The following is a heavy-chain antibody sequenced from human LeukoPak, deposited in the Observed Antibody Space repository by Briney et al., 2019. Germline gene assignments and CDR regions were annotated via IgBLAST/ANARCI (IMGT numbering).Heavy chain of an antibody. Sequence: ASVKVSCQASGYTFTSNGISWVRQATGQGLEWMGWISAYNGNTNYAQKLQGRVTMTTDTSTSTAYMELRSLRSDDTAVYYCARVGKGATTGRWIWFDPWGQGTLVTVSS. D-gene: IGHD1-26*01. CDR2: ISAYNGNT. CDR3: ARVGKGATTGRWIWFDP. V-gene: IGHV1-18*01. J-gene: IGHJ5*02. CDR1: GYTFTSNG.